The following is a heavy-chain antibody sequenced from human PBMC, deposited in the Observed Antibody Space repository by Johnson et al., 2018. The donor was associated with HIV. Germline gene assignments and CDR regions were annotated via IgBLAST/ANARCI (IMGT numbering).Heavy chain of an antibody. CDR3: TTVGGILGTYAFDI. CDR1: GFTFINAW. D-gene: IGHD2-8*02. Sequence: VQLVESGGTLVKPGGSLSLSCAASGFTFINAWMTWVRQSPGTGLEWVGRIKSKTDGGTTDYAAPVKGRVNSSRDDSKNTLYFQMNSLKTEDTALYYCTTVGGILGTYAFDIWGQGTMVTVSS. CDR2: IKSKTDGGTT. J-gene: IGHJ3*02. V-gene: IGHV3-15*02.